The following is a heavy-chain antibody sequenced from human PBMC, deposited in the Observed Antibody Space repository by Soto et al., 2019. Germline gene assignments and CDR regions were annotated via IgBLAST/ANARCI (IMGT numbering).Heavy chain of an antibody. CDR3: ARDYYDSSGYYGAIGY. J-gene: IGHJ4*02. CDR1: GFTFSSYA. Sequence: GGSLRLSCAASGFTFSSYAMSWVRQAPGKGLEWVSDISSSSSSIYYADSVKGRFTISRDNAKNSLYLQMNSLRDEDTAVYYCARDYYDSSGYYGAIGYWGQGTLVTVSS. D-gene: IGHD3-22*01. V-gene: IGHV3-48*02. CDR2: ISSSSSSI.